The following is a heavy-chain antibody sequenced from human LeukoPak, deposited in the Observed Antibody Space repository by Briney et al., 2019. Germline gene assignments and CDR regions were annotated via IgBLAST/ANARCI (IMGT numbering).Heavy chain of an antibody. CDR3: ARSREWELGDY. CDR2: ISSSGSTI. CDR1: GFTFSSYA. D-gene: IGHD1-26*01. V-gene: IGHV3-48*04. Sequence: GGSLRLSCAASGFTFSSYAMSWVRQAPGKGLEWVSYISSSGSTIYYADSVKGRFTISRDNAKNSLYLQMNSLRAEDTAVYYCARSREWELGDYWGQGALVTVSS. J-gene: IGHJ4*02.